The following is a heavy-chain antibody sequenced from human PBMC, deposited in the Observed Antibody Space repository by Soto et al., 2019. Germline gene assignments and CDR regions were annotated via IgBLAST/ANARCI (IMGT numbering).Heavy chain of an antibody. J-gene: IGHJ6*03. CDR2: INSDGSST. CDR1: GFTFSSYW. Sequence: GGSLRLSCAASGFTFSSYWMHWVRQAPGKGLVWVSRINSDGSSTSYADSVKGRFTISRDNAKNTLYLQMNSLRAEDTAVYYCARDGYCSGGSCSVPDYYYYYMDVWGKGTTVTVSS. D-gene: IGHD2-15*01. CDR3: ARDGYCSGGSCSVPDYYYYYMDV. V-gene: IGHV3-74*01.